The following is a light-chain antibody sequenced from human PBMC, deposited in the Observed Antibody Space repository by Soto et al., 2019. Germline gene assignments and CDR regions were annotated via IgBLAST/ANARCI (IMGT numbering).Light chain of an antibody. CDR1: QSITTF. CDR2: AAS. V-gene: IGKV1-39*01. J-gene: IGKJ1*01. CDR3: QQAYGAPPT. Sequence: DIQVTQSPSSLSASVGDRVTITCRASQSITTFLNWYQQKPGNAPKFLIYAASSLQTGVPSRFSGSGSGTDFPLTISSLQREDFATYYCQQAYGAPPTFGQGTKVDIK.